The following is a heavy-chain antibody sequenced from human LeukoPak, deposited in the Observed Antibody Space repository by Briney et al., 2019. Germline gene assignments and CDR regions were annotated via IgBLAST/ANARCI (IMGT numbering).Heavy chain of an antibody. V-gene: IGHV3-7*04. CDR2: IKQDGSEK. CDR3: ARGYDFWSGYYRY. D-gene: IGHD3-3*01. Sequence: PGGSLRLSCAASGFTFSSYWMSWVRQAPGKGLEWVANIKQDGSEKYYVDSVKGRFTISRGNAKNSLYLQMNSLRAEDTAVYYCARGYDFWSGYYRYWGQGTLVTVSS. J-gene: IGHJ4*02. CDR1: GFTFSSYW.